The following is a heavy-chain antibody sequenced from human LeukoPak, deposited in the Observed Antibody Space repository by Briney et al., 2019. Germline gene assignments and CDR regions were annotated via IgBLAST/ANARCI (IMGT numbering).Heavy chain of an antibody. CDR1: GGSISTSSYC. J-gene: IGHJ4*02. CDR2: IYYSGSP. Sequence: PSETLSLTCTVSGGSISTSSYCWGWIRQPPGKGLEWIGNIYYSGSPYYNPSLKSRVTISVDTSKNQFSLKLSSVTAADTAVYYCARSGVVIRLWGQGTLVTVSS. V-gene: IGHV4-39*01. D-gene: IGHD3-3*01. CDR3: ARSGVVIRL.